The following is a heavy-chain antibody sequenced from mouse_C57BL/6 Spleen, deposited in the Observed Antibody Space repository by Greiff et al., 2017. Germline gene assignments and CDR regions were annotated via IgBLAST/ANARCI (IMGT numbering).Heavy chain of an antibody. CDR1: GYTFTSYW. V-gene: IGHV1-61*01. J-gene: IGHJ3*01. CDR3: ARWDGSSLAWFAY. D-gene: IGHD1-1*01. CDR2: IYPSDSET. Sequence: QVQLQQPGAELVRPGSSVKLSCKASGYTFTSYWMDWVKQRPGQGLEWIGNIYPSDSETHYNQKFKDKATLTVDKSSSTAYMQLSSLTSEDSAVYYCARWDGSSLAWFAYWGQGTLVTVSA.